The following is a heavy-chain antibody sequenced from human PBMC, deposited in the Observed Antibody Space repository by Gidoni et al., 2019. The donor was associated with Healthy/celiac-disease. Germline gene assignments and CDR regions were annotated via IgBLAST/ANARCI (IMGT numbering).Heavy chain of an antibody. V-gene: IGHV3-43*01. J-gene: IGHJ4*02. CDR1: GFPFDDYT. CDR3: AKSPGGYYEIDY. D-gene: IGHD3-3*01. Sequence: EVQLVESGGVVVQPGGSLRLSCAAYGFPFDDYTMHWVRQAPGKGLEWVSLISWDGGSTYYADSVKGRFTISRYNSKNSLYLQMNSLRTEDTALYYCAKSPGGYYEIDYWGQGPLVTVSS. CDR2: ISWDGGST.